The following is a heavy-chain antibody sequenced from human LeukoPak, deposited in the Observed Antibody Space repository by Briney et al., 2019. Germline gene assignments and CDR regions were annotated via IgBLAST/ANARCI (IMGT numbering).Heavy chain of an antibody. CDR1: GFSFSSYA. Sequence: GGSLRLSCVASGFSFSSYAMSWVRQAPGKGLEWVSSFGTRSSSIYYAHSVTGRFIVSRDNAKNSLFLQMNSLRAEDTAVYYCARENDQGFDYWGQGTLVTVSS. CDR2: FGTRSSSI. CDR3: ARENDQGFDY. V-gene: IGHV3-21*01. J-gene: IGHJ4*02. D-gene: IGHD3-16*01.